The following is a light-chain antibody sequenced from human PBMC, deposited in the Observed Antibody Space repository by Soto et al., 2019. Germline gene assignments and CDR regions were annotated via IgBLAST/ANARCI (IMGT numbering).Light chain of an antibody. V-gene: IGKV1-39*01. CDR1: QSINIY. CDR3: QHSFSSPYT. Sequence: IHMTQSPSSLSAFLGARVTVTCGASQSINIYLNWYQQRPGKAPTLLIYGGSSLHSGVASRFSGSRSRTDVTLTISSLPPEEFATYYCQHSFSSPYTFGTGTKLEIK. CDR2: GGS. J-gene: IGKJ2*01.